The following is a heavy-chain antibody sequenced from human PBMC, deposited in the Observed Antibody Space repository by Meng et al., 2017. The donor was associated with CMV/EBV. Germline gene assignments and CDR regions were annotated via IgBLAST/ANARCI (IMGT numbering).Heavy chain of an antibody. D-gene: IGHD2-15*01. CDR2: IYYSGST. V-gene: IGHV4-30-4*08. CDR1: GGSISSGDYY. J-gene: IGHJ5*02. CDR3: ARVYCSGGSCYGNWFDP. Sequence: LQGPGPGPVTPSQTLSLTCTVSGGSISSGDYYWSWIRQPPGKGLEWIGYIYYSGSTYYNPSLKSRVTISVDTSKNQFSLKLSSVTAADTAVYYCARVYCSGGSCYGNWFDPWGQGTLVTVSS.